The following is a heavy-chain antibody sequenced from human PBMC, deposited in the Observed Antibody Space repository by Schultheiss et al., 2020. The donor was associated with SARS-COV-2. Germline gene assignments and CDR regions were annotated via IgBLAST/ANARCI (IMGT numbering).Heavy chain of an antibody. CDR3: ARDSGSYFYYYYYGMDV. V-gene: IGHV3-23*01. J-gene: IGHJ6*02. CDR2: ISGSGGST. Sequence: GESLKISCVGSGFTFSTYAMTWVRQAPGKGLEWVSAISGSGGSTYYADSVKGRFTISRDNSKNTLYLQMNSLRAEDTAIYYCARDSGSYFYYYYYGMDVWGQGTTVTVSS. CDR1: GFTFSTYA. D-gene: IGHD1-26*01.